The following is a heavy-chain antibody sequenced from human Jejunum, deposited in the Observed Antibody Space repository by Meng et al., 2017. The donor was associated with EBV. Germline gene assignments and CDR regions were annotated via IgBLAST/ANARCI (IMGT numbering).Heavy chain of an antibody. Sequence: VQRVGPGGTLVQPGGSLRLSCAASGFTFSTYWMHWVRQAPGKGLVWISRINENGRTTTYADSVRGRFTISRDNTKNTLYLQMNSLRAEDTAVYFCSRDLAGSYDDWGQGTLVTVSS. V-gene: IGHV3-74*01. J-gene: IGHJ4*02. CDR3: SRDLAGSYDD. CDR2: INENGRTT. D-gene: IGHD6-25*01. CDR1: GFTFSTYW.